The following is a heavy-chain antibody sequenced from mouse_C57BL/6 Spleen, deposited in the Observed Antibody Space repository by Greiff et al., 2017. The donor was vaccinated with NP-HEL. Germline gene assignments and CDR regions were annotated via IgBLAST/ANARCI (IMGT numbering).Heavy chain of an antibody. D-gene: IGHD2-4*01. CDR2: INYDGSST. Sequence: EVQLVESEGGLVQPGSSMKLSCTASGFTFSDYYMAWVRQVPEKGLEWVANINYDGSSTYYLDSLKSRFIVSRDNAKNILYLQMSSLKSEDTATYYCAREDDYAWFAYWGQGTLVTVSA. J-gene: IGHJ3*01. CDR1: GFTFSDYY. CDR3: AREDDYAWFAY. V-gene: IGHV5-16*01.